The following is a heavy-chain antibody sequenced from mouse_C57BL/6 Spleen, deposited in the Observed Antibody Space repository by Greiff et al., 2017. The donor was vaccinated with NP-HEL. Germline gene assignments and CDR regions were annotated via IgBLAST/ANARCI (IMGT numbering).Heavy chain of an antibody. J-gene: IGHJ2*01. V-gene: IGHV1-64*01. CDR1: GYTFTSYW. CDR3: ARSPDGYYFDY. Sequence: QVQLQQPGAELVKPGASVKLSCKASGYTFTSYWMHWVKQRPGQGLAWIGMIHPNSGSTNYNEKFKSKATLTVDKSSSTAYMQLSSLTSEDSAVYYCARSPDGYYFDYWGQGTTLTVSS. D-gene: IGHD2-3*01. CDR2: IHPNSGST.